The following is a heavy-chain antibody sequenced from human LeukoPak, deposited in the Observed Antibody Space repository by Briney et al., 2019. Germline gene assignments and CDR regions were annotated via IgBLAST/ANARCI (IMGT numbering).Heavy chain of an antibody. J-gene: IGHJ4*02. CDR2: LRRGGDIT. V-gene: IGHV3-23*01. CDR3: AQEEVPNDY. Sequence: PGGSLRLSCAVSGLTFSNHAMSWVRQAPGRGLEWISALRRGGDITYYADSVRGRFTISRDISKNTLYLQMNSLRADDTAIYYCAQEEVPNDYWGQGTLVTVSS. CDR1: GLTFSNHA.